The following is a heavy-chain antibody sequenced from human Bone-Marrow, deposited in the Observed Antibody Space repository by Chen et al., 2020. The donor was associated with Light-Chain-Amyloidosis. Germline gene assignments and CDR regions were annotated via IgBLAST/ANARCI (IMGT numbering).Heavy chain of an antibody. Sequence: VQLVESGGGLVKPGGSLRLSCAASGFAFSNYDIHWVRQAPGKGLEWVALISYDGNNTYYADSVKGRFTISRDNSKNILYLQMSSLRPEDTAVFYCAKDRRPYDILTRYYSGLYYYYYGMDVWGQGTSVTVSS. J-gene: IGHJ6*02. CDR2: ISYDGNNT. CDR3: AKDRRPYDILTRYYSGLYYYYYGMDV. V-gene: IGHV3-30*18. CDR1: GFAFSNYD. D-gene: IGHD3-9*01.